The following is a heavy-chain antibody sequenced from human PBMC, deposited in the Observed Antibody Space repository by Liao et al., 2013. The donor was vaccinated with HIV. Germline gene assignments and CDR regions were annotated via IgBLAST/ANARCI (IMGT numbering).Heavy chain of an antibody. CDR1: GGSISSYY. V-gene: IGHV4-59*01. D-gene: IGHD5-18*01. CDR2: IYYSGST. J-gene: IGHJ6*03. Sequence: QVQLQQWGAGLLKPSETLSLTCAVYGGSISSYYWTWIRQPPGKGLEWIGYIYYSGSTNYNPSLKSRVTISLDTSKNQFSLKLSSVTAADTAVYYCARENGYNYGSYYYYYYMDVWGKGTTVTV. CDR3: ARENGYNYGSYYYYYYMDV.